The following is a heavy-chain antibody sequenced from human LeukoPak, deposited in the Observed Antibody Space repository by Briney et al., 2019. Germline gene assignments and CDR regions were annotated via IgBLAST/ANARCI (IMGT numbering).Heavy chain of an antibody. CDR1: GFTFSDYY. J-gene: IGHJ4*02. Sequence: GGSLRLSCAASGFTFSDYYMSWIRQAPGKGLEWVSYISSSGSTIYYADSVKGRFTISRDNSKNTLYLQMNSLRIEDTAVYYCAKDVRYLDWLMYYFDSWGQGTLVTVSS. CDR3: AKDVRYLDWLMYYFDS. D-gene: IGHD3-9*01. CDR2: ISSSGSTI. V-gene: IGHV3-11*01.